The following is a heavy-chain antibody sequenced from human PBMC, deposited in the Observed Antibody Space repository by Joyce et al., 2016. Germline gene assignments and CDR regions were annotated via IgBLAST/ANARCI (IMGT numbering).Heavy chain of an antibody. CDR1: GFTFGDYA. CDR3: TRACGGSCFDY. J-gene: IGHJ4*02. CDR2: IRSKAYGGTT. D-gene: IGHD2-15*01. Sequence: EVQLVESGGGLVQPGRSQRLSCTASGFTFGDYAMSWVRQAPGKGLEWVGFIRSKAYGGTTEYAASVKGRFTISRDDSKSIAYLQMNSLKTEDTAVYYCTRACGGSCFDYWGQGTLVTVSS. V-gene: IGHV3-49*04.